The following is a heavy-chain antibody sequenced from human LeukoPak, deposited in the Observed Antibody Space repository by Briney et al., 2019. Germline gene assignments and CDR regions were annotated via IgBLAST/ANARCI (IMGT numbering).Heavy chain of an antibody. D-gene: IGHD6-13*01. CDR3: AREGPDSTFYGMDV. J-gene: IGHJ6*02. CDR2: IYDSGTM. V-gene: IGHV4-4*02. CDR1: GGSISSSKW. Sequence: SETLSLTCAVSGGSISSSKWWSWVRQPPGKGLEWIGEIYDSGTMKYNPSLKSRVTISVDKPENQFSLKLSSVTAADTAVYYCAREGPDSTFYGMDVWGQGTTVTVSS.